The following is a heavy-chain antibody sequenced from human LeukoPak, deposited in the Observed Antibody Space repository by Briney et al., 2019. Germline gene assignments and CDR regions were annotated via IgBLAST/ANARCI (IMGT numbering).Heavy chain of an antibody. J-gene: IGHJ4*02. V-gene: IGHV3-48*01. CDR2: ISSSSTI. CDR1: GFTFSSYS. Sequence: GGSLRLSCAASGFTFSSYSMSWVRQAPGKGLEWVSYISSSSTIYYADSVKGRFTISRDNAKNSLYLQMNSLRAEDTAVYYCASVLRYFDWLLELDYWGQGTLVTVSS. D-gene: IGHD3-9*01. CDR3: ASVLRYFDWLLELDY.